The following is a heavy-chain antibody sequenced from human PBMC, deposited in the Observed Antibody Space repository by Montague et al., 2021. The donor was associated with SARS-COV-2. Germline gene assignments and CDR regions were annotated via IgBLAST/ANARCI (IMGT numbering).Heavy chain of an antibody. Sequence: SETLSLTCAVSGGSFSDDYWSWIRQSPGKGLECIGEVYHIGSTTYNPSVRSRVLISIDTSRSQISLNLRSVTAADTAVYYCARGGIRIGMNRGVRSRTIDSWGQGTLVTVSS. D-gene: IGHD3-10*01. CDR3: ARGGIRIGMNRGVRSRTIDS. J-gene: IGHJ5*01. V-gene: IGHV4-34*01. CDR2: VYHIGST. CDR1: GGSFSDDY.